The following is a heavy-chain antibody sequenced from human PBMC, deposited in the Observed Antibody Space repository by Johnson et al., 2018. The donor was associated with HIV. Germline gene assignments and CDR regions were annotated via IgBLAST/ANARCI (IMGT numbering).Heavy chain of an antibody. D-gene: IGHD6-6*01. CDR1: GFTFSNAW. Sequence: VQLVESGGGLVKPGGSLRLSCAASGFTFSNAWMSWVRQAPGKGLEWVGRIKSKTDGGTTDYAAPVKGRFTISRDDSKNTLYLQMNSLKTEDTAVYYCTTRFIAARAFDIWGQGTMVTVSS. J-gene: IGHJ3*02. CDR3: TTRFIAARAFDI. CDR2: IKSKTDGGTT. V-gene: IGHV3-15*01.